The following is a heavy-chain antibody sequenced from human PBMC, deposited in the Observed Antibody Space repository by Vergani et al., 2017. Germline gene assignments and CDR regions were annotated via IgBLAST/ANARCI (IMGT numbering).Heavy chain of an antibody. CDR3: ARASWVATSNYYYYYMDV. CDR2: IYYSGRT. J-gene: IGHJ6*03. CDR1: GGSISSYY. D-gene: IGHD5-12*01. V-gene: IGHV4-59*01. Sequence: QVQLQESGPGLVKPSETLSLTCTVSGGSISSYYWSWIRQPPGKGLEGIGYIYYSGRTNYNPSLKSRVTLSVATSKNQFSMKLSSVTAADTAVYYCARASWVATSNYYYYYMDVWGKGTTVTVSS.